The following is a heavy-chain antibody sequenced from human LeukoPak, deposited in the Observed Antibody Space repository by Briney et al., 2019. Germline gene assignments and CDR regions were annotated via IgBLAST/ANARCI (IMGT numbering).Heavy chain of an antibody. Sequence: PSETLSLTCTVSGGSISSGSYYWSWIRQPAGKGLEWIGRIYTSGSTNYNPSLKSRVTISVDTFKNQFSLKLSSVTAADTAVYYCASSIAARDDAFDIWGQGTMVTVSS. CDR1: GGSISSGSYY. CDR3: ASSIAARDDAFDI. V-gene: IGHV4-61*02. J-gene: IGHJ3*02. CDR2: IYTSGST. D-gene: IGHD6-6*01.